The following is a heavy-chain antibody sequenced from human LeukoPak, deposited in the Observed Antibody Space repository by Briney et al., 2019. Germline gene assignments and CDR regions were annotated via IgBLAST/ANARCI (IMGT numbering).Heavy chain of an antibody. J-gene: IGHJ4*02. D-gene: IGHD2-21*02. CDR2: IKQDGSEK. Sequence: PGGSLRLSCAASGFTFRSYWVSWVRQAPGKGLEWVANIKQDGSEKYYVDSVKGRFTISRDNAKNSLYLQMNSLRAEDTAVYYCARDLACQTSADCYHFDYWGQGTLVTVSS. CDR3: ARDLACQTSADCYHFDY. CDR1: GFTFRSYW. V-gene: IGHV3-7*01.